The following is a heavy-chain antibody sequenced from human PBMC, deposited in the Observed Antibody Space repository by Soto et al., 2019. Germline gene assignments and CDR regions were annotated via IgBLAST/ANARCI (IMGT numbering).Heavy chain of an antibody. CDR2: INSDGSSA. J-gene: IGHJ4*02. V-gene: IGHV3-74*01. CDR3: ASSPDGGYPIDY. CDR1: GFTFSSYW. Sequence: EVQLVESGGGLVQPGGSLRLSCAASGFTFSSYWMHWVRQAPGKGLVWVSRINSDGSSATYADSVKGRFTISRDNAKNTLYLQMNGLRAEDTAVYYCASSPDGGYPIDYWGQGTLVTVSS. D-gene: IGHD6-19*01.